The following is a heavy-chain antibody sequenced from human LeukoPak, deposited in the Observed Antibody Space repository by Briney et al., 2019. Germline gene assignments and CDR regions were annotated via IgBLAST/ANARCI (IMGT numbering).Heavy chain of an antibody. CDR1: GFTFSSYG. CDR3: VKVQDGSTFDY. J-gene: IGHJ4*02. CDR2: ISSNGAGT. Sequence: GGSLRLSCSASGFTFSSYGMYWVRQAPGKRLEYASSISSNGAGTLYADSVKGRFTISRDNSRNTLYLQMSSLRPEDTAVYYCVKVQDGSTFDYWGQGSLVTVSS. D-gene: IGHD5-24*01. V-gene: IGHV3-64D*09.